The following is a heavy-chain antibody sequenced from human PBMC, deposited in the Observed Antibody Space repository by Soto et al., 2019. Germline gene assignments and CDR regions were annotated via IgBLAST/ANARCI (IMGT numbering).Heavy chain of an antibody. CDR2: ISGSGGST. J-gene: IGHJ6*02. D-gene: IGHD4-4*01. V-gene: IGHV3-23*01. CDR3: ARDMGLDYSNYWVGVHQNYYYGMDV. CDR1: GFTFSSYA. Sequence: PGGSLRLSCAASGFTFSSYAMSWVRQAPGKGMEWVSAISGSGGSTYYADSLKGRFTISRDNSKNSLYLQMNSLRAEDTAVYYCARDMGLDYSNYWVGVHQNYYYGMDVWGQGTTFTVSS.